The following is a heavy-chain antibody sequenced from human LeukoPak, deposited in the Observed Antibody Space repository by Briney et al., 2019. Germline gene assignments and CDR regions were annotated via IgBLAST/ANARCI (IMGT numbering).Heavy chain of an antibody. CDR2: ISYDGSNK. D-gene: IGHD2-21*01. CDR3: ARAPSYYSPAFDI. Sequence: GGSLRLSCAASGFTVSSNYMSWVRQAPGKGLEWVAVISYDGSNKYYADSVKGRFTISRDNSKNTLYLQMNSLRAEDTAVYYCARAPSYYSPAFDIWGQGTMVTVSS. CDR1: GFTVSSNY. J-gene: IGHJ3*02. V-gene: IGHV3-30*03.